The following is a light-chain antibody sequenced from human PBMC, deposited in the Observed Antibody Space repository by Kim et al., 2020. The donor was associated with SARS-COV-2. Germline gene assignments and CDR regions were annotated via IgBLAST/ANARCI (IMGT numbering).Light chain of an antibody. J-gene: IGKJ4*01. CDR2: ATS. Sequence: EIVLTQSPATLSLSPGERATLSCRASQSVKTSNLAWFQQKPGQAPRLLIYATSNRATGIPDRFSGSGSGTDFTLTISSLEPEDFAVYYCQQRNSWPLTFGGGTKLEIK. CDR3: QQRNSWPLT. V-gene: IGKV3-11*01. CDR1: QSVKTSN.